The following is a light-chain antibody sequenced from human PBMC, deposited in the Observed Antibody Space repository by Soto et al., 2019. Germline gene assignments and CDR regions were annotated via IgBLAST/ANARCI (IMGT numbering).Light chain of an antibody. CDR1: SSDVGGYNY. Sequence: QSALTQPPSASGSPGQSVTLSCTGTSSDVGGYNYVSWYQQHPGKAPKLLIYEVSKRPSGVPNRFFGFKSGYTASLTVSGLRAEDEADYYCTSYAGGNNFVFGGGTKVTVL. V-gene: IGLV2-8*01. CDR3: TSYAGGNNFV. CDR2: EVS. J-gene: IGLJ3*02.